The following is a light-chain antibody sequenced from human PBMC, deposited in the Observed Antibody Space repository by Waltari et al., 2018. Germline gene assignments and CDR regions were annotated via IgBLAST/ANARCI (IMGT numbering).Light chain of an antibody. V-gene: IGKV1-39*01. CDR1: QNINYY. J-gene: IGKJ1*01. CDR3: QQSFSVPLT. Sequence: DIQMTQSPSSLSASVGDRVTITCRASQNINYYLNWFQQKPGKPPKVLIFAASGLQSGVPSRFSGSGSGTDFTLTISSLQPEDFATYYCQQSFSVPLTFGQGTKVEFK. CDR2: AAS.